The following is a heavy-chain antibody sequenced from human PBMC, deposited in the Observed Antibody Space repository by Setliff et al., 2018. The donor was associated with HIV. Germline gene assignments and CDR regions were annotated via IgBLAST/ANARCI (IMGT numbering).Heavy chain of an antibody. J-gene: IGHJ4*02. D-gene: IGHD1-26*01. V-gene: IGHV1-46*01. CDR2: ISPSGGST. CDR1: GYTFTSYY. CDR3: ARDRSHSSMGATDRPIDY. Sequence: ASVKVSCKASGYTFTSYYMHWVRQAPGQGLEWMGIISPSGGSTSYAQKFQGRVTMTRDTSTSTVYMELSSLRSEDTAVYYCARDRSHSSMGATDRPIDYWGQGTLVTVS.